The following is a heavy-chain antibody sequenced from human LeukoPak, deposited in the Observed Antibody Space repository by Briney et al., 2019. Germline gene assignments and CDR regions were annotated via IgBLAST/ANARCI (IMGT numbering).Heavy chain of an antibody. J-gene: IGHJ4*02. D-gene: IGHD6-19*01. Sequence: GGSLRLSCAASGFTFSSYAMNWVRQAPGKGLEWASGISGSGGSTHYADSVKGRFTISRDNSKNTLYLQMNSLRAEDTAVFYCAKDRVGIAVAGLFDYWGQGILVTVSS. CDR3: AKDRVGIAVAGLFDY. CDR1: GFTFSSYA. V-gene: IGHV3-23*01. CDR2: ISGSGGST.